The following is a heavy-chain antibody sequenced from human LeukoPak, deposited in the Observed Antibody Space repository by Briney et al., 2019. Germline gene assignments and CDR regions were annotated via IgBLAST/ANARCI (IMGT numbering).Heavy chain of an antibody. J-gene: IGHJ6*03. V-gene: IGHV1-18*01. CDR1: GCTFTSYG. CDR3: ARLTYNTSVYYYYYFYMDV. CDR2: ISAYNGDT. Sequence: ASVKVSCKASGCTFTSYGISWLRQAPGQGLEWMGWISAYNGDTNYAQKLQGRVTMTTDTSTSTATMDLRRLSSSDTAGYYLARLTYNTSVYYYYYFYMDVWGKGTTVTISS. D-gene: IGHD3-22*01.